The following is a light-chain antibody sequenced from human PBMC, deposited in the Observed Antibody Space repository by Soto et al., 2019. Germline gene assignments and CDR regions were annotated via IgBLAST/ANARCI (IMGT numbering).Light chain of an antibody. CDR3: QQYNVWPLT. CDR1: QSVGSN. CDR2: AAS. Sequence: EIVMTQSAATLSVSPGERATLSCRPSQSVGSNLAWYQQKPGQAPRLLIYAASTRATGIPARFSGSGSGTDFTLTISSLQSEDVAVYYCQQYNVWPLTFGGGTKVEIE. J-gene: IGKJ4*01. V-gene: IGKV3-15*01.